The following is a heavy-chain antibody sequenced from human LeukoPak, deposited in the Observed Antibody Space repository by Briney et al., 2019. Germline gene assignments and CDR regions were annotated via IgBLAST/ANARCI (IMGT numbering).Heavy chain of an antibody. D-gene: IGHD5-18*01. CDR3: AREAASYGYGDDAFDI. CDR1: GGTFSSYA. J-gene: IGHJ3*02. V-gene: IGHV1-69*05. CDR2: IIPIFGTA. Sequence: SVKVSCKASGGTFSSYAISWVRQAPGQGLEWMGGIIPIFGTANYAQKFQGRVRITTDESTSTAYMELSSLRSEDTAVYYCAREAASYGYGDDAFDIWGQGTMVTVSS.